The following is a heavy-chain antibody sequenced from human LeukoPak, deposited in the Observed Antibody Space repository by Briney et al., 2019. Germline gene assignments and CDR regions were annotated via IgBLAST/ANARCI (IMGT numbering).Heavy chain of an antibody. Sequence: SETLSLTCAVSGYSISSGYYWGWIRQPPGKGLEWIGSIYHSGSTYYNPSLKSRVTISVDTSKNQFSLKLSSVTAAGTAVYYCAGLWFGELLLLDYWGQGTLVTVSS. CDR2: IYHSGST. J-gene: IGHJ4*02. CDR1: GYSISSGYY. CDR3: AGLWFGELLLLDY. D-gene: IGHD3-10*01. V-gene: IGHV4-38-2*01.